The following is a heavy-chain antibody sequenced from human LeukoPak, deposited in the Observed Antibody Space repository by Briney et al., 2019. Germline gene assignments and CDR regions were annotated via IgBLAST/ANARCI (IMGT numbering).Heavy chain of an antibody. V-gene: IGHV4-59*01. CDR1: GGSISSYY. J-gene: IGHJ4*02. D-gene: IGHD3-3*01. CDR2: IYYSGST. CDR3: AGYESNFDY. Sequence: SETLSLTCTVSGGSISSYYWSRIRQPPGKGLEWIGYIYYSGSTNYNPSLKSRVTISVDTSKNQFSLKLSSVTAADTAVYYCAGYESNFDYWGQGTLVTVSS.